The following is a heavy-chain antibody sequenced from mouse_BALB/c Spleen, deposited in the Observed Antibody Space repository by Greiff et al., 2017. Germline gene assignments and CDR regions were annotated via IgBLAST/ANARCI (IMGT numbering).Heavy chain of an antibody. Sequence: QVQLLQSGAELAKPGASGKMSCKASGYTFTSYWMHWVKQRPGQGLEWIGYINPSTGYTEYNQKFKDKATLTADNSSSTAYMQLSSLTSEDSAVYDCAIPQSTTVVPGDYWGQGTTLTVSS. CDR3: AIPQSTTVVPGDY. CDR1: GYTFTSYW. D-gene: IGHD1-1*01. J-gene: IGHJ2*01. CDR2: INPSTGYT. V-gene: IGHV1-7*01.